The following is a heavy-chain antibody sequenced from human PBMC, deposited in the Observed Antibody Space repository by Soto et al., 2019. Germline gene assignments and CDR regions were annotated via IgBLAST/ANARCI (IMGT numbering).Heavy chain of an antibody. CDR2: ITYDGSFQ. D-gene: IGHD1-7*01. Sequence: PGGSLRLSCQASGFNFDNYGMHWVRQAPGKGLEWVAVITYDGSFQYYADSVKGRFTISRDYSKNTLSLHLNTLKPEDTAVYHCAKDRVGGTFYTPLAFWGQGTLVTVSS. J-gene: IGHJ4*02. CDR1: GFNFDNYG. CDR3: AKDRVGGTFYTPLAF. V-gene: IGHV3-30*18.